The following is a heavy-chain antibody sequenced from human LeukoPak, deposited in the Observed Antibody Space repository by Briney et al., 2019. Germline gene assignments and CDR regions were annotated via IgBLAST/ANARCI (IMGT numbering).Heavy chain of an antibody. CDR3: ARGISGGFDI. V-gene: IGHV1-2*02. CDR1: GYTFTAYH. Sequence: ASVKVSCKPSGYTFTAYHMHWVPQAPGQGLEWMGGIIPNSGATNYAQNFQDRVALTRDTSISTAYMELSRLRPDDTAVYFCARGISGGFDIWGQGTLVTVSS. D-gene: IGHD2-21*01. J-gene: IGHJ3*02. CDR2: IIPNSGAT.